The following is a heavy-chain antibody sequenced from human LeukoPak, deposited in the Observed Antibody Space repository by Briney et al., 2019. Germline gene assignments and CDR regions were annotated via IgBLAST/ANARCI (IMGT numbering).Heavy chain of an antibody. Sequence: PGGSLRLSCAASGFTFSSYGMHWVRQAPGKGLEWVAVIWYDGSQKYYADSVKGRFTISRDNAKNSLYLQMNSLRAEDTAVYYCARTPNWVFDYWGQGTLVTVSS. CDR3: ARTPNWVFDY. J-gene: IGHJ4*02. CDR1: GFTFSSYG. V-gene: IGHV3-33*01. CDR2: IWYDGSQK. D-gene: IGHD1-1*01.